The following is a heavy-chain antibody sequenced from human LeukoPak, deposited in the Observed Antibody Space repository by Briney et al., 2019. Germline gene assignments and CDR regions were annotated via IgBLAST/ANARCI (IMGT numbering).Heavy chain of an antibody. V-gene: IGHV4-39*01. Sequence: SETLSLTCTGSGGSISSYYWGWIRQPPGKGLEWIGSIYYSGSTYYNPSLKSRVTISVDTSKNQFSLKLSSVTAADTAVYYCARISSAHLDYWGQGTLVTVSS. J-gene: IGHJ4*02. CDR3: ARISSAHLDY. CDR2: IYYSGST. CDR1: GGSISSYY.